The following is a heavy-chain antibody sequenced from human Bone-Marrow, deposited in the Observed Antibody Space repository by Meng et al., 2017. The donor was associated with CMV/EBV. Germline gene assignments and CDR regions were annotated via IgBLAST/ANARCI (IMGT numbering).Heavy chain of an antibody. J-gene: IGHJ4*02. CDR1: YIVTDYD. CDR2: INPNNGGT. Sequence: YIVTDYDITGVRQARGEGLEWMGWINPNNGGTHYAQKFQGRVTMTRDTSLGTASMDLSRLPSDDTAVYYCAKDGFRDYSDSGKIDYWGQGTLVTVSS. V-gene: IGHV1-2*02. D-gene: IGHD4-11*01. CDR3: AKDGFRDYSDSGKIDY.